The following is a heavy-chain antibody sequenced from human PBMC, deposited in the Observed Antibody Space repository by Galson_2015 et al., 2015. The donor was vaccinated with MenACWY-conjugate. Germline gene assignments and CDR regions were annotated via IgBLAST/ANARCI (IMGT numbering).Heavy chain of an antibody. CDR2: IFSNDEK. Sequence: PALVKPPQTLTLTCTVSGFSLSNARMGVSWIRQPPGKALEWLAHIFSNDEKSYSTSLKSRLTISKDTSKSQVVLTMTNMDPVDTATYYCARMWDIVVVPAERGNWFDPWGQGTLVTVSS. V-gene: IGHV2-26*01. J-gene: IGHJ5*02. CDR3: ARMWDIVVVPAERGNWFDP. D-gene: IGHD2-2*01. CDR1: GFSLSNARMG.